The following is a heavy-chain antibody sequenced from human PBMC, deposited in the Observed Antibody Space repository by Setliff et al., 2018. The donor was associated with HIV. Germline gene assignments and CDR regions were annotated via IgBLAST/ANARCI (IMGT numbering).Heavy chain of an antibody. CDR3: AAPRGMSTILVY. V-gene: IGHV4-61*09. Sequence: PSETLSLTCTVSGGSISSGSYYWSWIRQPAGKGLEWIGHIYTSGSTNYNPSLKSRVTISIDTSKKQFSLKLTSVTAADTATYYCAAPRGMSTILVYWGQGSLVTVSS. J-gene: IGHJ4*02. CDR1: GGSISSGSYY. D-gene: IGHD3-9*01. CDR2: IYTSGST.